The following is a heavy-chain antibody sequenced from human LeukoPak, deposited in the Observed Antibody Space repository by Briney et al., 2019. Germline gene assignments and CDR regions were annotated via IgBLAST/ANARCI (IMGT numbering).Heavy chain of an antibody. CDR3: AKVARSNPLRLYYFDY. CDR1: GFRFSTYA. D-gene: IGHD2-15*01. CDR2: ITGSGDNT. V-gene: IGHV3-23*01. Sequence: GGSLRLSCAASGFRFSTYAMNWVRQAPEKGLEWVSGITGSGDNTYHADSVKGRFTISRDNSKNTLYLQMNSLRAEDTAVYYCAKVARSNPLRLYYFDYWGQGTQVTVSS. J-gene: IGHJ4*02.